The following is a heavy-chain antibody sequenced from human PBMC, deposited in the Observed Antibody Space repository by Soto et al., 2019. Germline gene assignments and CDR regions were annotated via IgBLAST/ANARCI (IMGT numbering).Heavy chain of an antibody. CDR2: IYYSGST. J-gene: IGHJ6*02. V-gene: IGHV4-61*08. CDR3: TAADPYYYYGMDV. CDR1: GGSIISGGYY. Sequence: SETLSLTCTVSGGSIISGGYYWSWIRQPPGKGLEWIGYIYYSGSTNYNPSLKSRVTISVDTSKNQFSLKLSSVTAADTAVYYCTAADPYYYYGMDVWGQGTTVTVSS. D-gene: IGHD6-13*01.